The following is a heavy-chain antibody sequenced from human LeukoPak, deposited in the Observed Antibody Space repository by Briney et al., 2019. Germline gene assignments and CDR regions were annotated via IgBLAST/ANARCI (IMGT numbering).Heavy chain of an antibody. D-gene: IGHD6-19*01. CDR1: GYSFTSYW. J-gene: IGHJ3*02. V-gene: IGHV5-51*01. CDR3: ARQRSSGWYLVGRINPLDDPAGAFDI. CDR2: IYPGVSGT. Sequence: GESLKISCKGSGYSFTSYWIGWVRQMPGKGRGWRGIIYPGVSGTRYSPSFQGQVTISADKSISTAYLQWSSLKASDTAMYYCARQRSSGWYLVGRINPLDDPAGAFDIWGQGTMVTVSS.